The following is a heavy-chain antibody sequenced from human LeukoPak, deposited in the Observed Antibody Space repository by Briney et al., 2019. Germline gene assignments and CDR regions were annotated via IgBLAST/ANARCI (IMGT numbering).Heavy chain of an antibody. J-gene: IGHJ6*02. CDR3: ARDSHYYDPGGYYSRREYYPHGMDA. V-gene: IGHV3-30-3*01. CDR1: GFTFSNAW. CDR2: VSYDGSNK. Sequence: QTGGSLRLSCAASGFTFSNAWMNWVRQAPGKGLEWVAVVSYDGSNKYYADSVQGRFTISRDNSRNTLHLQMNSLRAENTAVYYCARDSHYYDPGGYYSRREYYPHGMDAWGQGTTVTASS. D-gene: IGHD3-22*01.